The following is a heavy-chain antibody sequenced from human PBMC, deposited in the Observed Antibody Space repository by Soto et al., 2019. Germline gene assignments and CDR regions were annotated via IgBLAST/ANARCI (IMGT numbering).Heavy chain of an antibody. CDR3: TSDRPEHQCYFDY. Sequence: EVQLVESGGGLAQPGGSLRLSCAASGFTFSSDWMHWVRQAPGKGLVWVSRINTDGSDTSYADSVKGRFTISRDNAKKMLYREMDSLCGEERAVYYCTSDRPEHQCYFDYSGGGNMVTVCS. CDR2: INTDGSDT. D-gene: IGHD6-6*01. CDR1: GFTFSSDW. V-gene: IGHV3-74*01. J-gene: IGHJ4*02.